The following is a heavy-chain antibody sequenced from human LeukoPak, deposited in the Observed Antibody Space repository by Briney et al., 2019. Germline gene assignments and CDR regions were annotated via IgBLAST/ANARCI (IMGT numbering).Heavy chain of an antibody. CDR3: ARGYYGSGSSGYYYYYMDV. Sequence: ASVKVSCKASGYTFTSYGISWVRQAPGQGLEWMGWISAYNGNTNYAQKLQDRVTMTTDTSTSTAYMELRSLRSDDTAVYYCARGYYGSGSSGYYYYYMDVWGKGTTVTISS. J-gene: IGHJ6*03. CDR2: ISAYNGNT. CDR1: GYTFTSYG. V-gene: IGHV1-18*01. D-gene: IGHD3-10*01.